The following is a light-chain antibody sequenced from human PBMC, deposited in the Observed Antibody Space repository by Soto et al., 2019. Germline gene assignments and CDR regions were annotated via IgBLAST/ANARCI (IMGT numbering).Light chain of an antibody. CDR1: QSVGSN. J-gene: IGKJ1*01. V-gene: IGKV3-20*01. Sequence: EIVLTQSPATLSLSPGERATLFCRASQSVGSNLAWYQQKPGQAPRLLIYGASSRATGIPDRFSGSGSGTDFTLTISRLEPEDFAVYYCQQYGSSPWTFGQGTKVDIK. CDR2: GAS. CDR3: QQYGSSPWT.